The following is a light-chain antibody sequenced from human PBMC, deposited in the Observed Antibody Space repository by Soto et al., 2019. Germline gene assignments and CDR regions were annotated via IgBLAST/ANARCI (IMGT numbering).Light chain of an antibody. Sequence: QSVLTQPASVSGSPGQSIRISCTGTSSEVGGYNYVSWYQQHPGKAPKLMIYEVSNRPSGVSNRFSGSKSGNTASLTISGLQAEDEADYYCSSYTSSSTLYVFGTGTKVTVL. J-gene: IGLJ1*01. CDR3: SSYTSSSTLYV. V-gene: IGLV2-14*01. CDR1: SSEVGGYNY. CDR2: EVS.